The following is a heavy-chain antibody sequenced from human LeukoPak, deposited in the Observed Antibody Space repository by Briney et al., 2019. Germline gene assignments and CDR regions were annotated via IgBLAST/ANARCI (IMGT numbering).Heavy chain of an antibody. J-gene: IGHJ3*02. CDR1: GFTFDDYA. Sequence: PGGSLRLSCAASGFTFDDYAMHWVRQAPGKGLEWVSGISWNSGSIGYADSVKGRFTISRDNAKNSLYLQMNSLRAEDTALYYCAKDIGYSYGYYGAFDIWGQGTMVTVSS. D-gene: IGHD5-18*01. CDR2: ISWNSGSI. CDR3: AKDIGYSYGYYGAFDI. V-gene: IGHV3-9*01.